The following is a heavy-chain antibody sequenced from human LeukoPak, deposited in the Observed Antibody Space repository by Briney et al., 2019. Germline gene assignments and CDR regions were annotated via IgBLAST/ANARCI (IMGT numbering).Heavy chain of an antibody. CDR3: ARDGVALY. Sequence: GGSLRLSCAASGFTFSNDGMSWVRQAPGKRPEWISYINSRSSDIHYADSVRGRFTIYRDSVKNSLFLQMNSLRAEDTAVYFCARDGVALYWGQGTLVTVSS. CDR1: GFTFSNDG. D-gene: IGHD2-15*01. CDR2: INSRSSDI. V-gene: IGHV3-48*01. J-gene: IGHJ4*02.